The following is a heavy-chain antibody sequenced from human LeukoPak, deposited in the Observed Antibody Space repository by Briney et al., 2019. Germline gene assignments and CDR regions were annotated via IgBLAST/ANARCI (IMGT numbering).Heavy chain of an antibody. J-gene: IGHJ5*02. CDR1: GGSISSSSYY. D-gene: IGHD3-10*01. CDR2: IYYSGST. Sequence: PSETLSLTCTVSGGSISSSSYYWGWIRQPPGKGLEWIGSIYYSGSTYYNPSLKSRVTISVYTSKNQFSLQLRSVTPADTAVYYGARLGPNVGLLWCGESPKHTIRFDPWGQGTLVTVSS. CDR3: ARLGPNVGLLWCGESPKHTIRFDP. V-gene: IGHV4-39*01.